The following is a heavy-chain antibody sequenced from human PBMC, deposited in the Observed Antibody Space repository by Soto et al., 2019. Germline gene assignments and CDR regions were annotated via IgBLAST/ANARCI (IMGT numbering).Heavy chain of an antibody. CDR2: IYHSGST. D-gene: IGHD3-3*01. CDR3: ARGTAYYDFWSGYPSVAYYFDY. V-gene: IGHV4-30-2*01. Sequence: SETLSLTCAVSGGSISSGGYSWSWIRQPPGKGLEWIGYIYHSGSTYYNPSLKSRVTISVDRSKNQFSLKLSSVTAADTAVYYCARGTAYYDFWSGYPSVAYYFDYWGQGTLVTVSS. CDR1: GGSISSGGYS. J-gene: IGHJ4*02.